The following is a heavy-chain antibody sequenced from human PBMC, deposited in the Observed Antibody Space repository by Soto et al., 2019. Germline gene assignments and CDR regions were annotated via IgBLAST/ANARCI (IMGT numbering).Heavy chain of an antibody. Sequence: SETLSLTCSVSGDSISNLDYFWAWIRQPPGQALEYIGYIYKSATTYYNPSFESRVAISVDTSKSQFSLNVTSVTAAVTAVYFCARGRYCLTGRCFPNWFDSWGQGALVTVSS. V-gene: IGHV4-30-4*01. CDR2: IYKSATT. D-gene: IGHD7-27*01. CDR1: GDSISNLDYF. CDR3: ARGRYCLTGRCFPNWFDS. J-gene: IGHJ5*01.